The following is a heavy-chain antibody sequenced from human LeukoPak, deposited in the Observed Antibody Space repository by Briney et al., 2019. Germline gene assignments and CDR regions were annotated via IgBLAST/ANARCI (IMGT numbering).Heavy chain of an antibody. D-gene: IGHD4-17*01. CDR3: ARGEDYGTNSFDY. J-gene: IGHJ4*02. CDR2: ITTSGRTI. V-gene: IGHV3-48*03. CDR1: GFTFSSYE. Sequence: PGGSLRLSCAASGFTFSSYEMNWVRQAPGKGLEWVSYITTSGRTIHYADSVKGRFTISRDNAKNSLYLQMNSLRAEDTAVYYCARGEDYGTNSFDYWGQGTLVTVSS.